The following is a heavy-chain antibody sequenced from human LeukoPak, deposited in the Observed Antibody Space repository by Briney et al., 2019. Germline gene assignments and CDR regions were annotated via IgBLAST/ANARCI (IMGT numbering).Heavy chain of an antibody. J-gene: IGHJ5*02. CDR3: AGQYDGIAVAGAINWFDP. Sequence: PLETLSLTCTVSGGSISSSSYYWGWIRQPPGKGLEWIGSIYYSGSTYYNPSLKSRVTISVDTSKNQFSLKLSSVTAADTAVYYCAGQYDGIAVAGAINWFDPWGQGTLVTVSS. V-gene: IGHV4-39*01. D-gene: IGHD6-19*01. CDR2: IYYSGST. CDR1: GGSISSSSYY.